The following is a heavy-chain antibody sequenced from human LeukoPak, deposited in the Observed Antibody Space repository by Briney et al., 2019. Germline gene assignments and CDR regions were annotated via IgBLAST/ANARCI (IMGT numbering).Heavy chain of an antibody. CDR3: ASTRMDYDSSGYYYFDY. V-gene: IGHV4-61*01. D-gene: IGHD3-22*01. J-gene: IGHJ4*02. Sequence: SETLSLTCTVSGGSVSSGSYYWSWIRQPPGKGLEWIGYIYYSGSTNYNPSLKSRVTISVDTSKNQFSLKLSSVTAADTAVYYCASTRMDYDSSGYYYFDYWGQGTPVTVSS. CDR1: GGSVSSGSYY. CDR2: IYYSGST.